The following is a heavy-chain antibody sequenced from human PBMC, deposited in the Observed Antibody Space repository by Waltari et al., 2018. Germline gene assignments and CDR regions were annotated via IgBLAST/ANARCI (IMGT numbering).Heavy chain of an antibody. CDR2: IIRIFGTA. D-gene: IGHD3-10*01. V-gene: IGHV1-69*05. CDR1: GCTFSSYA. J-gene: IGHJ5*02. CDR3: ARRTISRSFDP. Sequence: QVQLLQPGAAVKKPGSSVKVSCKASGCTFSSYAISWVRQAPGQGLEWMGGIIRIFGTANYAQKFQGRVKITTDESTSTAYMELGSLRSEDTVVYYWARRTISRSFDPWGQGTLVTVSS.